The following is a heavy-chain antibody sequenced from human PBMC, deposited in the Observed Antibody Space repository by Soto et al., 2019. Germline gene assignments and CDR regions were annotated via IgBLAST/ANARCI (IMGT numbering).Heavy chain of an antibody. CDR1: GGSISRGSYY. Sequence: SETLSLTCAVSGGSISRGSYYWTWIRQHPGKGLEWIGYNYYSGITYYNPSLKSRVTISLDTSKNQFSLKLSSVTAADTAVYYCARGSSIAGLYYGMDVWGQGTTVTVSS. CDR2: NYYSGIT. D-gene: IGHD6-6*01. CDR3: ARGSSIAGLYYGMDV. J-gene: IGHJ6*02. V-gene: IGHV4-31*11.